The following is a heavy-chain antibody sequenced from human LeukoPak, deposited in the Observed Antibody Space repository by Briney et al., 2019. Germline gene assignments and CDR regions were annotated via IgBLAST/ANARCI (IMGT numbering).Heavy chain of an antibody. V-gene: IGHV4-59*01. Sequence: SEILSLTCTVSGGSISSYYWSWIRQPPGKGLEWIGYIYYSGRTDYNPSLKSRVTISVDTSRNQFSLKLSSVTAADTAVYYCAREELGYCSGGNCHDAFDIWGQGTMVTVSS. CDR2: IYYSGRT. CDR1: GGSISSYY. J-gene: IGHJ3*02. D-gene: IGHD2-15*01. CDR3: AREELGYCSGGNCHDAFDI.